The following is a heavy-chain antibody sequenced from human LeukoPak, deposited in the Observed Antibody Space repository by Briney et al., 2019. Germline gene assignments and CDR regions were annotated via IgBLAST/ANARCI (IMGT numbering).Heavy chain of an antibody. CDR2: IYYSGST. D-gene: IGHD3-10*01. Sequence: SETLSLTCTVSGGSISGYYWNWIRQPPGKGLEWIGYIYYSGSTNYNPSLKSRVTISVDTSKNQFSLKLSSVTAADTAVYYCARDKWGVRGRFFDIWGQGTMVTVSS. CDR3: ARDKWGVRGRFFDI. V-gene: IGHV4-59*01. J-gene: IGHJ3*02. CDR1: GGSISGYY.